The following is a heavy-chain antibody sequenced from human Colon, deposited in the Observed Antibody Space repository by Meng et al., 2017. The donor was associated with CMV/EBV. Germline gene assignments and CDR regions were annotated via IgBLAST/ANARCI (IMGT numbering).Heavy chain of an antibody. J-gene: IGHJ4*02. D-gene: IGHD3-16*01. Sequence: GGSLRLSCAASGFTFSSYWMSWVRQAPGKGLEWVANIKEDGSQKYYVDSVRGRFIISRDNAKNSLYLQMNSLRAEDTALFYCARGVYNYGYGCHFDYWGQGTPVTVSS. CDR2: IKEDGSQK. CDR3: ARGVYNYGYGCHFDY. V-gene: IGHV3-7*01. CDR1: GFTFSSYW.